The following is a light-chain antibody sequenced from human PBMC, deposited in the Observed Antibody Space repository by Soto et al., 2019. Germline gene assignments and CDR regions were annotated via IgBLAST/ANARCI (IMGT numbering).Light chain of an antibody. V-gene: IGLV2-14*01. J-gene: IGLJ1*01. Sequence: QSVLTQPASVSGSPLQSITISCTGTSSDVGGYNFVSWYQQHPDKAPKLMIYDVTNRPSGVSNRFSGSKSGNTASLTISGLQAEDEADYYCSSYTSISTYVFGTGTKVTVL. CDR1: SSDVGGYNF. CDR3: SSYTSISTYV. CDR2: DVT.